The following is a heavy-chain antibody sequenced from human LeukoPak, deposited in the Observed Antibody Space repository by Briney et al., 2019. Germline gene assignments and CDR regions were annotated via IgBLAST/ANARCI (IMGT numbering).Heavy chain of an antibody. D-gene: IGHD6-13*01. J-gene: IGHJ4*02. Sequence: SETLSLTCTVSGGSISNSSYYWGWIRQPPGKGLEWIGSIYYSGSTYYNPSLKSRVTISVDTSKNQFSLKLSSVTAADTAVYYWARLLVDLAAAVGWGKGSLVTVSS. V-gene: IGHV4-39*01. CDR1: GGSISNSSYY. CDR2: IYYSGST. CDR3: ARLLVDLAAAVG.